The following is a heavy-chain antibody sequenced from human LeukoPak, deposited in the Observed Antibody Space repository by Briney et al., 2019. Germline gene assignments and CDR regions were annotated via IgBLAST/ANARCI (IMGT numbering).Heavy chain of an antibody. V-gene: IGHV1-2*02. D-gene: IGHD5-12*01. CDR1: GYSFTGYY. J-gene: IGHJ4*02. Sequence: ASVKVSCKASGYSFTGYYVHRVRQAPGQGLEWMGWINPDSGGTNYVQKFQGRVTMTRDTSITTAYMELSRLRSDDTAVYYCARDYSGYNNQANYWGQGTLVTVSS. CDR3: ARDYSGYNNQANY. CDR2: INPDSGGT.